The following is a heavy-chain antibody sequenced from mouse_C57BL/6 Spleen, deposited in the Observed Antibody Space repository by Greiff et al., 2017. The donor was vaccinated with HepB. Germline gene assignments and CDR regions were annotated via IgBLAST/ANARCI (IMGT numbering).Heavy chain of an antibody. CDR2: ISSGSSTI. V-gene: IGHV5-17*01. CDR1: GFTFSDYG. J-gene: IGHJ4*01. D-gene: IGHD1-1*01. Sequence: DVKLVESGGGLVKPGGSLKLSCAASGFTFSDYGMHWVRQAPEKGLEWVAYISSGSSTIYYADTVKGRFTISRDNAKNTLFLQMTSLRSEDTAMYYCARPKGFYSYAMDYWGQGTSVTVSS. CDR3: ARPKGFYSYAMDY.